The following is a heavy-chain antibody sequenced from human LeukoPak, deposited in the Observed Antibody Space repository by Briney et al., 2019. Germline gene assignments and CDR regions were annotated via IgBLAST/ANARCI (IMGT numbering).Heavy chain of an antibody. J-gene: IGHJ4*02. V-gene: IGHV3-23*01. CDR1: GFTFRNYG. Sequence: TGGSLRLSCAASGFTFRNYGMSWVRQAPGKGLEWVSAISGSGGSTYNADSVKGRFTISRDNSKNTLYLQMNSLRAEDTAVYYCGRQAAPDYWGQGTLVTVSS. CDR3: GRQAAPDY. D-gene: IGHD2-15*01. CDR2: ISGSGGST.